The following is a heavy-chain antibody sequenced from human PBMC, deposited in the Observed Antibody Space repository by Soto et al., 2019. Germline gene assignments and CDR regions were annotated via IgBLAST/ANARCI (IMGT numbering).Heavy chain of an antibody. V-gene: IGHV1-2*02. CDR3: ARESQDCSGGSCYATFDY. CDR1: GYTFTGYY. J-gene: IGHJ4*02. D-gene: IGHD2-15*01. Sequence: ASVKVSCKVSGYTFTGYYMHWVRQAPGQGLEWMGWINPNSGGTNYAQKFQGRVTMTRDTSISTAYMELSRLRSDDTAVYYCARESQDCSGGSCYATFDYWGQGTLVTVSS. CDR2: INPNSGGT.